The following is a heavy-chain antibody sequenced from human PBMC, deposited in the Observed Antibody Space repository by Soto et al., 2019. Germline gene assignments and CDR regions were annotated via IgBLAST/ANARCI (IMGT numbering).Heavy chain of an antibody. J-gene: IGHJ6*02. CDR2: IYHSGQR. CDR1: GGSFSDNY. CDR3: ASARWDV. Sequence: QVQLQQWGAGLLKPSETLSLTCAVFGGSFSDNYWSWVRQSPGTGLEWLGEIYHSGQRNYNPSLKTRITISVDTCKNQFSLKMSSVVAADTAVYYCASARWDVWGQGTTVTVSS. V-gene: IGHV4-34*01. D-gene: IGHD4-17*01.